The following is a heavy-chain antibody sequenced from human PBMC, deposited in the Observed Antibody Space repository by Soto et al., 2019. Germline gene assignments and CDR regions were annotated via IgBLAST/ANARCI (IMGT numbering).Heavy chain of an antibody. CDR3: ARVRGHSYGYVDF. Sequence: EVHLMESGGGLVQPGGSLRLSCAASGFTSFSYYSMNWVRQAPGKGLEWVAFISGRGSPIYYADSVRGRFTISRDNAKNSLSLEMNRLRVEDTAVYYCARVRGHSYGYVDFWGQGTLVTVSS. V-gene: IGHV3-48*01. CDR2: ISGRGSPI. CDR1: GFTSFSYYS. J-gene: IGHJ4*02. D-gene: IGHD5-18*01.